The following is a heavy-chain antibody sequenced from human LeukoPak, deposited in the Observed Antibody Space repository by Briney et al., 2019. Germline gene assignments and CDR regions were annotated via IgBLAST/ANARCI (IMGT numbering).Heavy chain of an antibody. V-gene: IGHV4-34*01. CDR2: INHSGST. CDR3: ARRYGDYVLDY. Sequence: SEILSFTCAVYGGSFSGYYWSWIRQPPGKGLEWIGEINHSGSTNYNPSLKSRVTISVDTSKNQFSLKLSSVTAADTAVYYCARRYGDYVLDYWGQGTLVTVSS. D-gene: IGHD4-17*01. J-gene: IGHJ4*02. CDR1: GGSFSGYY.